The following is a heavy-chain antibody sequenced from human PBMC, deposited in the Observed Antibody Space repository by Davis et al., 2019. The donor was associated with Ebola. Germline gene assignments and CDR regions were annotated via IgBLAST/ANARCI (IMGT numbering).Heavy chain of an antibody. CDR3: ARSYSGSRIYDY. D-gene: IGHD1-26*01. CDR1: GFTFSGSA. CDR2: ISGSGGST. V-gene: IGHV3-23*01. Sequence: GESLKISCAASGFTFSGSAMHWVRQAPGKGLEWVSAISGSGGSTYYADSVKGRFTISRDNSKNTLYLQMNGLRAEDTAVYYCARSYSGSRIYDYWGQGTLVTVSS. J-gene: IGHJ4*02.